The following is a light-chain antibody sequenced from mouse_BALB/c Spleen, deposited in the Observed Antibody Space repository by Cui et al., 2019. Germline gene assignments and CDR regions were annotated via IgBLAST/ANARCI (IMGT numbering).Light chain of an antibody. CDR1: SSVSY. CDR2: LTS. J-gene: IGKJ5*01. Sequence: QIVPTQSPALMSASPGEKVTMTCSASSSVSYMYWYQQKPRSSPKPWIYLTSNLASGVHARFSGSGSGTSYSLTISSMEAEDAATYYCQQWSSNPPTFGAGTKLELK. CDR3: QQWSSNPPT. V-gene: IGKV4-68*01.